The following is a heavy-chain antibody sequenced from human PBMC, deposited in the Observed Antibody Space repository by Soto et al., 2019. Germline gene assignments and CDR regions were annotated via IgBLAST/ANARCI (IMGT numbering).Heavy chain of an antibody. CDR3: ARKIFGTNYFDY. Sequence: GGSLRLSCAASGLTFSTYEMNWVRQAPGKGLEWVSYIRGGGSPILYADSVKGRFTISRDNAKNSLYLQMNSLRAEDTAIYYCARKIFGTNYFDYWGQGALVTVSS. CDR1: GLTFSTYE. J-gene: IGHJ4*02. CDR2: IRGGGSPI. D-gene: IGHD1-7*01. V-gene: IGHV3-48*03.